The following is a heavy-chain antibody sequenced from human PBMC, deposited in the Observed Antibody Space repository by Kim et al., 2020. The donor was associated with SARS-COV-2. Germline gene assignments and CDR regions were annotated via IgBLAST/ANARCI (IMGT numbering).Heavy chain of an antibody. CDR2: IIPIFGTA. CDR3: ALGIPMVRGDLYYYGMDV. D-gene: IGHD3-10*01. CDR1: GGTFSSYA. V-gene: IGHV1-69*13. J-gene: IGHJ6*02. Sequence: SVKVSCKASGGTFSSYAISWVRQAPGQGLEWMGGIIPIFGTANYAQKFQGRVTITADESTSTAYMELSSLRSEDTAVYYCALGIPMVRGDLYYYGMDVWGQGTTVTVSS.